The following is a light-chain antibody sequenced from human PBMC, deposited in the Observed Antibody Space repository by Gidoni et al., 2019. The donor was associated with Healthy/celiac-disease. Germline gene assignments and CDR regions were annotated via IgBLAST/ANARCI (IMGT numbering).Light chain of an antibody. V-gene: IGKV1-5*03. CDR2: KAS. CDR1: QSISSW. Sequence: DIQMTQSPSTLSASVGDRVTITCRASQSISSWLAWYQQKPGKAPKLLIYKASTLESGVPSRFSGSGSGTEFTLTISSLQPDDFATYYCQQYNSYSSTFXXXTRLDIK. CDR3: QQYNSYSST. J-gene: IGKJ5*01.